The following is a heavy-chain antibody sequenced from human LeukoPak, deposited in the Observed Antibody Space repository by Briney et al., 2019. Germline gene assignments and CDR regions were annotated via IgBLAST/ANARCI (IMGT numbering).Heavy chain of an antibody. J-gene: IGHJ4*02. D-gene: IGHD5-18*01. CDR3: ARGVGYSYGYAPFDY. CDR1: GGSISSYY. Sequence: SETLSLTCTVSGGSISSYYWSWIRQPPGKGLEWIRYIYYSGSTNYNPSLKSRVTISVDTSKNQSSLKLSSVTAADTAVYYCARGVGYSYGYAPFDYWGQGTLVTVSS. CDR2: IYYSGST. V-gene: IGHV4-59*01.